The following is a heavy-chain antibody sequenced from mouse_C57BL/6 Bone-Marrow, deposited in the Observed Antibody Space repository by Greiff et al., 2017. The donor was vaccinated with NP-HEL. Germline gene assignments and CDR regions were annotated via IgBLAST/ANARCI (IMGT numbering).Heavy chain of an antibody. J-gene: IGHJ3*01. CDR2: ISSGSSTI. CDR3: AREDLRFAY. Sequence: EVKVEESGGGLVKPGGSLKLSCAASGFTFSDYGMHWVRQAPEKGLEWVAYISSGSSTIYYADTVKGRFTISRDNAKNTLFLQMTSLRSEDTAMYYCAREDLRFAYWGQGTLVTVSA. CDR1: GFTFSDYG. V-gene: IGHV5-17*01.